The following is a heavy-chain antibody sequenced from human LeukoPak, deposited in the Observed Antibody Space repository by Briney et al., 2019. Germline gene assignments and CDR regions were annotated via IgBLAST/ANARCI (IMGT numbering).Heavy chain of an antibody. CDR3: AKGGNVVVVNFMDV. D-gene: IGHD2-2*01. J-gene: IGHJ6*03. V-gene: IGHV3-23*01. Sequence: GGSLRLSCVASGFTFSSYAMTWVRQAPGKGLEWVSAITGCGGSTYYADSVQGRFTISRDNSKNMLYLQMTSLRAEDTAVYYCAKGGNVVVVNFMDVWGKGTTITVSS. CDR1: GFTFSSYA. CDR2: ITGCGGST.